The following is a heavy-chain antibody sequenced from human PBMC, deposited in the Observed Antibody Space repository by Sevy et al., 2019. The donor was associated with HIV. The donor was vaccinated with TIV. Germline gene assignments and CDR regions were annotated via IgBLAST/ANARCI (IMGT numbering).Heavy chain of an antibody. CDR3: ATGLRAGAAGAFEI. Sequence: GGFLRLSCAGSGFSFKNVWMTWVRQTPGKGLEWVGHDKRKSDGGSIDYGSPVNGRFTISRDDSKDMVYLQMSSLKTEHTGVYYCATGLRAGAAGAFEIWGQGTMVTVSS. J-gene: IGHJ3*02. D-gene: IGHD1-26*01. CDR2: DKRKSDGGSI. V-gene: IGHV3-15*01. CDR1: GFSFKNVW.